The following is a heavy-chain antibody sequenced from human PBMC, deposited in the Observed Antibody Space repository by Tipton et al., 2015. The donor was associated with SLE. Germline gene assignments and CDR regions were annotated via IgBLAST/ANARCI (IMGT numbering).Heavy chain of an antibody. CDR1: GGSFSGYY. Sequence: TLSLTCAVYGGSFSGYYWSWIRQPPGKGLEWIGEINHSGSTNYNPSLKSRVTISVDTSKNQFSLKLSSVTAADTAVYYCAKVNGSSWNYFDYWGQGTLVTVSS. V-gene: IGHV4-34*01. CDR3: AKVNGSSWNYFDY. J-gene: IGHJ4*02. D-gene: IGHD6-13*01. CDR2: INHSGST.